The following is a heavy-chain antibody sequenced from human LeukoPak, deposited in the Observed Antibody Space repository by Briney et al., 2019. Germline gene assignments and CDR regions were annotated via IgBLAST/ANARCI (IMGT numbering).Heavy chain of an antibody. CDR1: GYTLTELS. V-gene: IGHV1-24*01. CDR2: FDPEDGET. Sequence: ASVKVSCKVSGYTLTELSMHWVRQAPGKGLEWMGGFDPEDGETIYAQKFQGRVTMTEDTSTVTAYMELSSLRSEDTAVYYCATMSLRRGVRHFDYWGQGTLVTVSS. J-gene: IGHJ4*02. CDR3: ATMSLRRGVRHFDY. D-gene: IGHD3-16*01.